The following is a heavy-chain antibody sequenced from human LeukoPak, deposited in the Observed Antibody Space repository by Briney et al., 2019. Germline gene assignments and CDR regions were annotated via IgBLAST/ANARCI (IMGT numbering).Heavy chain of an antibody. J-gene: IGHJ4*02. V-gene: IGHV3-21*01. CDR3: ARQPRGVFSDY. CDR2: ISSSSSYI. Sequence: GGSLRLSCAASGFTFSSYSMNWVRQAPGKRLEWVSSISSSSSYIYYADSVKGRFTISRDNAKNSLYLQMNSLRAEDTAVYYCARQPRGVFSDYWGQGTLVTVSS. CDR1: GFTFSSYS. D-gene: IGHD5-12*01.